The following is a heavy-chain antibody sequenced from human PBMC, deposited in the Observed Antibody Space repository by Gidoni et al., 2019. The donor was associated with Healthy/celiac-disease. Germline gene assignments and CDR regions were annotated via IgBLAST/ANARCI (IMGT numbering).Heavy chain of an antibody. D-gene: IGHD2-2*01. J-gene: IGHJ3*02. CDR1: GYSFTSYW. CDR3: ARGYCSSTSCHPYAFDI. CDR2: IYPGDSDT. V-gene: IGHV5-51*01. Sequence: EVQLVQSGAEVKKPGESLKISCKCSGYSFTSYWIGWVRQMPGKGLEWMGIIYPGDSDTRYSPSFQGQVTISADKSISTAYLQWSSLKASDTAMYYCARGYCSSTSCHPYAFDIWGQGTMVTVSS.